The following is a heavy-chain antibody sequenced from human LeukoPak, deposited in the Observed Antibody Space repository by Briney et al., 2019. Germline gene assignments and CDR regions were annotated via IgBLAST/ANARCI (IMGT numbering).Heavy chain of an antibody. Sequence: GGSLRLSCAASGFNFGDYAMHWVRQGPGKGLEWVSGISWNSGNTGYADSVKGRFTISRDNARKSLYLQMNSLRAEDTALYYCAKAAQYASRGRWWFDPRGQGTLVTVSS. D-gene: IGHD2-2*01. V-gene: IGHV3-9*01. CDR2: ISWNSGNT. CDR3: AKAAQYASRGRWWFDP. J-gene: IGHJ5*02. CDR1: GFNFGDYA.